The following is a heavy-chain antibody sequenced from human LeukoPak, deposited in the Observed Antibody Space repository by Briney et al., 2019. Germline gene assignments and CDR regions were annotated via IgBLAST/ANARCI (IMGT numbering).Heavy chain of an antibody. CDR3: AGDAPTYYYGSGSLNWFDP. CDR2: IYSGGST. Sequence: GGSLRLSCAASRFTVSNNYIAWVRQAPGKGLEWVSVIYSGGSTYYADSVKGRFTISRDNSKNTLYLQMNSLRAEDTAVYYCAGDAPTYYYGSGSLNWFDPWGQGTLVTVSS. V-gene: IGHV3-66*02. J-gene: IGHJ5*02. D-gene: IGHD3-10*01. CDR1: RFTVSNNY.